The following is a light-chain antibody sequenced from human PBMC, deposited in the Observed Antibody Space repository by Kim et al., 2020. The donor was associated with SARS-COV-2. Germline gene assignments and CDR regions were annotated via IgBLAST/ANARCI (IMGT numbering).Light chain of an antibody. CDR3: AAWDDGLSGPV. Sequence: GQRVTISCSGSRSNIGINYVSWYQHLPGTAPKLLIYTNDQRPSGVPDRFSGSKSGTSTSLAISDLRSEDEAVYFCAAWDDGLSGPVFGGGTQLTVL. V-gene: IGLV1-47*02. CDR1: RSNIGINY. J-gene: IGLJ2*01. CDR2: TND.